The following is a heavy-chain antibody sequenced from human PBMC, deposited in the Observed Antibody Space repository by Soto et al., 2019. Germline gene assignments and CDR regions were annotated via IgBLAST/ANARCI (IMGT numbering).Heavy chain of an antibody. D-gene: IGHD5-12*01. J-gene: IGHJ6*02. CDR3: ARGMKVATSTSYYYGMDV. CDR1: GGAISSYY. Sequence: PSETLSLTCTVSGGAISSYYWSWIRQPPGKGLEWIGYIYYSGSTNYNPSLKSRVTISVDTSKNQFSLKLSSVTAADTAVYYCARGMKVATSTSYYYGMDVWGQGTTVTVSS. V-gene: IGHV4-59*01. CDR2: IYYSGST.